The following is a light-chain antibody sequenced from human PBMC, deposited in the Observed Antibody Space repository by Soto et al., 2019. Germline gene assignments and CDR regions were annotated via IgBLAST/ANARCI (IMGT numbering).Light chain of an antibody. V-gene: IGKV3-20*01. J-gene: IGKJ1*01. CDR3: QQYGSSPWT. Sequence: ELVFTPSPGTLSLSPGARATLSCRASQSVSSSYLAWYQQKPGQAPRLLTYGASSRATGIPDRFSGSGSGADFTLTISRLEPEDFAVYYCQQYGSSPWTFGQGTKVDI. CDR2: GAS. CDR1: QSVSSSY.